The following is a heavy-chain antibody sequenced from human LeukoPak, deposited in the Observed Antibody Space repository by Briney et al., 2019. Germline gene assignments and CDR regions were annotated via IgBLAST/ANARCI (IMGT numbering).Heavy chain of an antibody. V-gene: IGHV1-69*06. CDR3: ARDPPTA. CDR2: IIPIFDTP. CDR1: GYTFTGYY. J-gene: IGHJ5*02. Sequence: GASVKVSCKASGYTFTGYYMHWVRQAPGQGLEWMGGIIPIFDTPNYAQKFQGRVTITVDKSTKTAYMELSSLRSEDTAVYYCARDPPTAWGQGTLVTVSS.